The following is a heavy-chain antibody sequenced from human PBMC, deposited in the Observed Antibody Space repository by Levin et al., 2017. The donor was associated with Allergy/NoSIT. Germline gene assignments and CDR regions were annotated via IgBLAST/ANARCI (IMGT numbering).Heavy chain of an antibody. J-gene: IGHJ4*02. V-gene: IGHV4-61*02. D-gene: IGHD2-15*01. Sequence: SETLSLTCKVSGGSISSGSYYWSWIRQPAAKGLEWIGRIYSSGSANYNPSLKSRVTITVDTSKNQFSLKLSSVTAADTAVYYCARAEVGAELWGQGTLVTDSS. CDR2: IYSSGSA. CDR1: GGSISSGSYY. CDR3: ARAEVGAEL.